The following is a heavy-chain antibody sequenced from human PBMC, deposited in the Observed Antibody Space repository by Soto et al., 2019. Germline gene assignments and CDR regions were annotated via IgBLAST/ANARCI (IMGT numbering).Heavy chain of an antibody. CDR2: IDPDNGRT. CDR3: TRMSRSFDY. J-gene: IGHJ4*02. CDR1: GYPFSNYH. V-gene: IGHV1-46*03. Sequence: QVLLEQSGAEVRRPGASVKISCQASGYPFSNYHMHWVRQAPGQGLEWMGMIDPDNGRTKFAQSLQGRVTMTRDTSTNSVYMELRAHKSEDTAIYFCTRMSRSFDYWGQGSHVTVSS.